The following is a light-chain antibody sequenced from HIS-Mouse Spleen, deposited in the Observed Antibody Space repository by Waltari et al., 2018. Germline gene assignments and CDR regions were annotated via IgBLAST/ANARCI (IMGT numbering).Light chain of an antibody. Sequence: DIVMTQSPLSLPVTPGEPASISCRSSQSLLHSNGYNYLDWYLQKPGQSPQFLIYLGSNRASGVPDRFSGSGSGTDFTLKISRVEAEDVGVYYCMQALQTPYTFGQGTKLEIK. CDR3: MQALQTPYT. CDR1: QSLLHSNGYNY. V-gene: IGKV2-28*01. J-gene: IGKJ2*01. CDR2: LGS.